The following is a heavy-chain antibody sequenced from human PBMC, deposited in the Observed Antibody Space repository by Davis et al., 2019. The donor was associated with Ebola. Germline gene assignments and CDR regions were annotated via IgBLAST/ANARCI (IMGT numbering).Heavy chain of an antibody. CDR2: IIPILGIA. Sequence: MPGGSLRLSCKASGGTFSSYAISWVRQAPGQGLEWMGRIIPILGIANYAQKFQGRVTITADKSTSTAYMELSSLRSEDTAVYYCARVRVYSSSSYWFDPWGQGTLVTVSS. CDR1: GGTFSSYA. V-gene: IGHV1-69*04. J-gene: IGHJ5*02. CDR3: ARVRVYSSSSYWFDP. D-gene: IGHD6-6*01.